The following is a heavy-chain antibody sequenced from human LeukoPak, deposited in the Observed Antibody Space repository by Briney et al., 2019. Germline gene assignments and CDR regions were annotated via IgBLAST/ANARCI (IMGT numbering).Heavy chain of an antibody. CDR1: GFTVSSNY. CDR2: IYSGGST. CDR3: ARQVEYYDNNDAFDI. D-gene: IGHD3-22*01. J-gene: IGHJ3*02. Sequence: GGSLRLSCAASGFTVSSNYMSWVRQAPGKGLEWVSVIYSGGSTYYADSVKGRFTISRDNSKNTLYLQMNSLRAEDTAVYYCARQVEYYDNNDAFDIWGQGTMVTVSS. V-gene: IGHV3-66*04.